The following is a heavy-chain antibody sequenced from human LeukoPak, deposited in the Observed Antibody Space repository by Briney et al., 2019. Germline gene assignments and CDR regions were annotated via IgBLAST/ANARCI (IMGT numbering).Heavy chain of an antibody. Sequence: GGTLRLSCAASGFTFSNYWMSWVRQAPGKGLEWVANINQDGSEKHYVDSVKGRFTISRDNAQNSLSLQINSLRAEDTAVYYCARSYRGPSAFDIWGQGTMVSVSS. CDR2: INQDGSEK. CDR3: ARSYRGPSAFDI. CDR1: GFTFSNYW. V-gene: IGHV3-7*01. D-gene: IGHD3-10*01. J-gene: IGHJ3*02.